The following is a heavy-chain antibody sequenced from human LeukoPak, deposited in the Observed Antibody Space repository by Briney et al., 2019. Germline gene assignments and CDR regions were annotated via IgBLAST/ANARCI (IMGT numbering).Heavy chain of an antibody. CDR1: GYTFTGYY. D-gene: IGHD1-26*01. J-gene: IGHJ5*01. Sequence: ASVKVSCKASGYTFTGYYLHWVRQTPGQGLEWMGCVNPNSGDTNYAQKFQGSLTMTRDTSLSTVYMELSGLRYDGRAVYLLPRASGIYWWFDSWGQGTQVTVPS. CDR3: PRASGIYWWFDS. CDR2: VNPNSGDT. V-gene: IGHV1-2*02.